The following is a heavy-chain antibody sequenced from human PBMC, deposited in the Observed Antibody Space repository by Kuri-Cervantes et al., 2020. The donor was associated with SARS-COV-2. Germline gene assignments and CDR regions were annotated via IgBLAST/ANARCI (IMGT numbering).Heavy chain of an antibody. D-gene: IGHD6-6*01. CDR1: GGSISSSSYY. CDR3: ARPSIAARADAFDI. V-gene: IGHV4-39*01. Sequence: GSLRLSCTVPGGSISSSSYYWGWIRQPPGKGLEWIGSIYYSGSTYYNPSLKSRVTISVDTSKNQFSLKLSSVTAADTAVYYCARPSIAARADAFDIWGQGTMVPSPQ. CDR2: IYYSGST. J-gene: IGHJ3*02.